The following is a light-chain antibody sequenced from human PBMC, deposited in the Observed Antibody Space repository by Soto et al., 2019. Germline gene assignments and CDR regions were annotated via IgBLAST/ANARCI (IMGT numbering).Light chain of an antibody. J-gene: IGKJ1*01. Sequence: DIQMTQSPSTLSAFVGDRVTITCRASQSINSFLAWYQQKPGKAPKLLIYKASTLESGVPSRFSGSGSGTEFTLTISSLQPDDFATYYCQQHNTYSRTFGQGTKVEIK. V-gene: IGKV1-5*03. CDR2: KAS. CDR1: QSINSF. CDR3: QQHNTYSRT.